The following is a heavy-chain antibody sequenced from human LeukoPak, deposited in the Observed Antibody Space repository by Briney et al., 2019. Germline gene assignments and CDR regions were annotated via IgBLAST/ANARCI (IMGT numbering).Heavy chain of an antibody. CDR2: INLSGST. CDR1: GGSFSFYY. J-gene: IGHJ4*02. D-gene: IGHD2-21*02. Sequence: SETLSLTCAVYGGSFSFYYWSWIRQPPEKGLEWIGEINLSGSTNYNPSLKSRVTISIDTSKNQFSLKLSSVTAADTALYYCARGGFYCGDDCYVDYWGQGTLVTVSS. CDR3: ARGGFYCGDDCYVDY. V-gene: IGHV4-34*01.